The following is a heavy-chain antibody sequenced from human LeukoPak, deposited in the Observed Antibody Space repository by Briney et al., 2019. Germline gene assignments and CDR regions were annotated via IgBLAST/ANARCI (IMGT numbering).Heavy chain of an antibody. CDR2: ISSSSYI. V-gene: IGHV3-21*01. Sequence: GGSLRLSCAASGFTFSSYSMNWVRQAPGKGLEWVSSISSSSYIYYADSVKGRFTISRDNAKNSLYLQMNSLRAEDTAVYYCARERIAAAENAFDIWGQGTMVTVSS. CDR1: GFTFSSYS. J-gene: IGHJ3*02. D-gene: IGHD6-13*01. CDR3: ARERIAAAENAFDI.